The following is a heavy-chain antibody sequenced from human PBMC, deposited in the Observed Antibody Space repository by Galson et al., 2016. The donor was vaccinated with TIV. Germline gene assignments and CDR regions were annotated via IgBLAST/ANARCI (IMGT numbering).Heavy chain of an antibody. CDR3: ARDYETGYSSIWYRFDP. J-gene: IGHJ5*02. D-gene: IGHD6-13*01. CDR2: ISSSNSYI. V-gene: IGHV3-21*01. Sequence: SLRLSCAASGFSFSAYTMNWVRQAPGKGLEWVSSISSSNSYISYADSVKGRFTISRDNAKNSLYLQMNSLRAADTGVYYCARDYETGYSSIWYRFDPWGQGTLVTVSS. CDR1: GFSFSAYT.